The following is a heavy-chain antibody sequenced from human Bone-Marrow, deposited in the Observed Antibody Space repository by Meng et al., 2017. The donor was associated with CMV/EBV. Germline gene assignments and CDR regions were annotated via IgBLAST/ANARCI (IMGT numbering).Heavy chain of an antibody. CDR2: IYCSGST. CDR3: ARGGIQQQLVPGFWFDP. J-gene: IGHJ5*02. Sequence: SISSGGYYWSWIRQHPGKGLEWIGYIYCSGSTYYNPSLKSRVTISVDTSKNQFSLKLSSVTAVDTAVYYCARGGIQQQLVPGFWFDPWGQGTLVTVSS. D-gene: IGHD6-13*01. V-gene: IGHV4-31*02. CDR1: SISSGGYY.